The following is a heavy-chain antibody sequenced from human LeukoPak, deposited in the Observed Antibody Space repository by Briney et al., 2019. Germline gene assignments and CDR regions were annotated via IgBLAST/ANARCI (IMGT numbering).Heavy chain of an antibody. D-gene: IGHD3-16*01. CDR1: GGSISSYY. V-gene: IGHV4-59*08. CDR2: IYYSGST. Sequence: SETLSLTCTVSGGSISSYYWSWIRQPPGKGLEWIGYIYYSGSTYYNPSLKSRVTISVDTSKNQFSLKLSSVTAADTAVYYCARGTRGRSAFDIWGQGTMVTVSS. CDR3: ARGTRGRSAFDI. J-gene: IGHJ3*02.